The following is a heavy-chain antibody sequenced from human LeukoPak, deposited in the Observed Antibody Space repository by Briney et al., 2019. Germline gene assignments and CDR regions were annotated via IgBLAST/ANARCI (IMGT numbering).Heavy chain of an antibody. D-gene: IGHD5-18*01. Sequence: QPGRSLRLSCAASGFTFSSYAMHWVRQAPGKGLEWVAVISYDGSNKYYADSVKGRFTISRDNSKNTLYLQMNSLRAEDTAVYYCARDKQLWSLGDYYYGMDVWGEGTTVTVSS. CDR3: ARDKQLWSLGDYYYGMDV. CDR2: ISYDGSNK. CDR1: GFTFSSYA. V-gene: IGHV3-30*04. J-gene: IGHJ6*04.